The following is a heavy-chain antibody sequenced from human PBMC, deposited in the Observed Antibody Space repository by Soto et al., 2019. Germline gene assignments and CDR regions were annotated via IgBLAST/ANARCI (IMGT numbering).Heavy chain of an antibody. CDR3: ARARKGAQVWSGYYSYYYYYGMDV. D-gene: IGHD3-3*01. V-gene: IGHV4-30-4*01. Sequence: SETLSLTCTVSGGSISSGDYYWSWIRQPPGKGLEWIGYIYYSGSTYYNPSLKSRVTISVDTSKNQFSLKLSSVTAADTAVYYCARARKGAQVWSGYYSYYYYYGMDVWGQGTTVTVSS. CDR1: GGSISSGDYY. J-gene: IGHJ6*02. CDR2: IYYSGST.